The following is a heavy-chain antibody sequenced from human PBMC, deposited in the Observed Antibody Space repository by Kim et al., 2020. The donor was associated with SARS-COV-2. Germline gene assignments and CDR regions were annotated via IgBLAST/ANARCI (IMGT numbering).Heavy chain of an antibody. CDR3: ARQTDSSSWYTIDY. D-gene: IGHD6-13*01. Sequence: SETLSLTCTVSGGSISSSSYYWGWIRQPPGKGLEWIGSIYYNGSTYYNPSLKSRVTISVDTSKNQFSLKLSSVTAADTAVYYCARQTDSSSWYTIDYLC. CDR2: IYYNGST. V-gene: IGHV4-39*01. J-gene: IGHJ4*01. CDR1: GGSISSSSYY.